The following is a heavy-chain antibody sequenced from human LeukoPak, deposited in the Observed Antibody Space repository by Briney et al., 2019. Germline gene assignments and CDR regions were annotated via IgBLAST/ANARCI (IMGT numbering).Heavy chain of an antibody. CDR3: ARDREQTLDY. J-gene: IGHJ4*02. CDR1: GYTFTSYY. CDR2: VNPSGGST. Sequence: ASVKVSCKASGYTFTSYYMHWVRQAPGQGLEWMGIVNPSGGSTSYAQKFQGRVTMTRDTSISTAYMELSRLRSDDTAVYYCARDREQTLDYWGQGTLVTVSS. D-gene: IGHD1-26*01. V-gene: IGHV1-46*01.